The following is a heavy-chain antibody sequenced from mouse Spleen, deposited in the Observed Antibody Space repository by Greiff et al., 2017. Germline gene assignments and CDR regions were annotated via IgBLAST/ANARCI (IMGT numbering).Heavy chain of an antibody. CDR2: IDPANGNT. CDR1: GFNIKDTY. Sequence: EVQLQQSGAELVKPGASVKLSCTASGFNIKDTYMHWVKQRPEQGLEWIGRIDPANGNTKYDPKFQGKATITADTSSNTAYLQLSSLTSEDTAVYYCARSLAPGAMDYWGQGTSVTVSS. V-gene: IGHV14-3*02. CDR3: ARSLAPGAMDY. J-gene: IGHJ4*01.